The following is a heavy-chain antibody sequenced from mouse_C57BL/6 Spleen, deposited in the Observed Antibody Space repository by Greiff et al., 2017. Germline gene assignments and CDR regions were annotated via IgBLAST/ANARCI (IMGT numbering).Heavy chain of an antibody. D-gene: IGHD1-1*02. Sequence: VKLVESGPGLVAPSQCLSITCTVSGFSLTSYGVSWVRQPPGRGLEWLGVIWGDGSTNYHSALISRLSISKDNSKRPVFLILNSLQTDDTATFYGAKSGSWSYYLDYWGKGTTLTVSS. J-gene: IGHJ2*01. CDR1: GFSLTSYG. V-gene: IGHV2-3*01. CDR3: AKSGSWSYYLDY. CDR2: IWGDGST.